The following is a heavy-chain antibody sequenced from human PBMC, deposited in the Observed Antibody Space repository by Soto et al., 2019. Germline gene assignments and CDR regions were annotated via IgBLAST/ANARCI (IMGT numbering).Heavy chain of an antibody. J-gene: IGHJ4*02. V-gene: IGHV3-23*01. CDR2: IADSGDTS. CDR3: AQNGQWLATPPVA. CDR1: GFTFSRFF. Sequence: GGSLTLSCSASGFTFSRFFMSWSRQAPGKGLEWVADIADSGDTSKDADSVKGRFTISIDNSKSTLYLQMNRLRAEDTAIYYCAQNGQWLATPPVAWGQGSLVTVSS. D-gene: IGHD6-19*01.